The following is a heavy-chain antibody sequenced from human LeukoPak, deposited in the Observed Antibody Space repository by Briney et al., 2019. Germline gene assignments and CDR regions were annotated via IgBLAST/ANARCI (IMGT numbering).Heavy chain of an antibody. D-gene: IGHD4-17*01. CDR1: GYTSTSYG. V-gene: IGHV1-18*04. CDR2: ISAYNANT. Sequence: ASVRVSCTASGYTSTSYGISWVRQAPGQGLESRGWISAYNANTNYAQKLQGRVTMTTNTSTSTAYMELRSLRSDDTAVYYCTRDYRDVDYVSGYWGQGALVTVSS. CDR3: TRDYRDVDYVSGY. J-gene: IGHJ4*02.